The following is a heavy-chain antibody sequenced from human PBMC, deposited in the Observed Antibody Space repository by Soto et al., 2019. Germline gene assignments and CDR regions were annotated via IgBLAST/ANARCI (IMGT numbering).Heavy chain of an antibody. CDR2: INPSGGST. Sequence: ASVKVSCKASGYTFTSYDMHWVRQAPGQGLEWMGIINPSGGSTSYAQKFQGRVTMTRDTSTSTVYMELSSLRSEDTAVYYCARDSRLYYDFWSGYSLNHYYYYGMDVWG. V-gene: IGHV1-46*01. J-gene: IGHJ6*02. CDR3: ARDSRLYYDFWSGYSLNHYYYYGMDV. D-gene: IGHD3-3*01. CDR1: GYTFTSYD.